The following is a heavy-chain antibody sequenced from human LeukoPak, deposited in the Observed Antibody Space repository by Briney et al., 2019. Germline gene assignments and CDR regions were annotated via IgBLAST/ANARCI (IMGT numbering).Heavy chain of an antibody. D-gene: IGHD3-16*01. CDR1: GYTFTNYG. J-gene: IGHJ5*02. CDR3: ARDLRGSTPVGP. V-gene: IGHV1-18*01. CDR2: ISPNNGDT. Sequence: ASVKVSCKASGYTFTNYGITWVRQAPGQGLEWMGWISPNNGDTNYAQKFQGRVIMTTDTSTSTAYMEVRTLRSDDTAVYYCARDLRGSTPVGPWGQGTLVTVSS.